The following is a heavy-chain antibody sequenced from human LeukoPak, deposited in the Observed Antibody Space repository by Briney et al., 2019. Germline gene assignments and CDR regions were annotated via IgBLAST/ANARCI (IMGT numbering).Heavy chain of an antibody. CDR1: GFSFNYAW. D-gene: IGHD4-17*01. V-gene: IGHV3-15*01. Sequence: KPGGSLRLSCAASGFSFNYAWMSWVRQAPGRGLEWAGRIKSKTDGETRDYAAPVKGRFTISRDDSKNMLYLQMNSLKTEDTAVYYCTSAVTTTPGWYFDLWGRGTLVTVSS. J-gene: IGHJ2*01. CDR2: IKSKTDGETR. CDR3: TSAVTTTPGWYFDL.